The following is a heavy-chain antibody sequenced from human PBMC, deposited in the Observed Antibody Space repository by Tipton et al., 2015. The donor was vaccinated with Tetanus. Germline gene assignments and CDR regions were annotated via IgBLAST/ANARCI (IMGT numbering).Heavy chain of an antibody. CDR1: GFTFSSYA. CDR3: ACHRHSNWFDY. Sequence: SLRLSCAASGFTFSSYAMGWVRRAPGQGLEYVSAISASGGDTYYADSVRGRFTISRDNAKDSLYLQMNSLRDEDTAVYFCACHRHSNWFDYWGQGTLVTVSS. V-gene: IGHV3-23*01. CDR2: ISASGGDT. D-gene: IGHD6-13*01. J-gene: IGHJ4*02.